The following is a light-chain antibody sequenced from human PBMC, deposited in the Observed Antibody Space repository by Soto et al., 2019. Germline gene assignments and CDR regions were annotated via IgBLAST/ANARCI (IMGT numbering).Light chain of an antibody. CDR1: QRISTY. CDR2: AVS. Sequence: IQLTQSPSFLSASVGDRVTITCRASQRISTYLAWYQQKPGKAPKLLIYAVSTLHSGVPSRFSGGGSGTDFTLTISSLQPEDFATYYCQQFNSYTFGPGTKVDIE. CDR3: QQFNSYT. J-gene: IGKJ3*01. V-gene: IGKV1-9*01.